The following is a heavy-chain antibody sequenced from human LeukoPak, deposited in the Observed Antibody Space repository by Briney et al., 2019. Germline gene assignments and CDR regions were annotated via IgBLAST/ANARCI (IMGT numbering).Heavy chain of an antibody. J-gene: IGHJ4*02. CDR1: GYSFTNYY. CDR3: ARTRGYYFDY. CDR2: INPSGGST. Sequence: ASVKVSCKASGYSFTNYYTHWVRQAPGQGLEWTGMINPSGGSTTYAQKFQGRATMTRDMSTSTVYMELSSLTSEDTAVYYCARTRGYYFDYWGQGTLVTVSS. V-gene: IGHV1-46*01.